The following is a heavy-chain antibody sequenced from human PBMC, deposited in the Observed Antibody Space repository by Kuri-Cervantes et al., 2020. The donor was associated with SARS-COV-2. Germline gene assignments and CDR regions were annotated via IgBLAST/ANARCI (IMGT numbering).Heavy chain of an antibody. CDR1: GGTYTNYA. V-gene: IGHV1-69*10. CDR2: IIPIHGAP. D-gene: IGHD1-26*01. Sequence: SVKVSCKASGGTYTNYAISWVRQAPGQGLEWMGGIIPIHGAPNYAQKFQGRVTITADMFTSTVYMELSSLTSEDTAVYYCARLGATSNEPFDYWGQGTLVTVSS. J-gene: IGHJ4*02. CDR3: ARLGATSNEPFDY.